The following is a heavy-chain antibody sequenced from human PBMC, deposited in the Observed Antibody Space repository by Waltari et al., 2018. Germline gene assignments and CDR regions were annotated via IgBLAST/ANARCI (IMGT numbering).Heavy chain of an antibody. CDR3: AREAGFNDY. CDR2: ISYDGSNK. CDR1: GFPLSSYA. D-gene: IGHD6-13*01. Sequence: QVQLVESRGGVVQPGRSLRLSCAASGFPLSSYAFHWVRQAPGKGLEWVAVISYDGSNKYYADSVKGRFTISRDNSKNTLYLQMNSLRAEDTAVYYCAREAGFNDYWGQGTLVTVSS. V-gene: IGHV3-30-3*01. J-gene: IGHJ4*02.